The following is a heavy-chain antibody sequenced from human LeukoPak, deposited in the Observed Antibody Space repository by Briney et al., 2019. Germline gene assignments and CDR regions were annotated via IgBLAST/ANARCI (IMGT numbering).Heavy chain of an antibody. CDR1: GFTFSSYG. CDR2: IWYDGSNQ. Sequence: GGSLRLSCAASGFTFSSYGMHRVRQAPGKGLEWVSVIWYDGSNQDYADSVKGRFTISRDNSKNTLFLQMNSLRAEDTAVYYCARGSMIRGVAYSFDYWGQGILVTVSS. CDR3: ARGSMIRGVAYSFDY. V-gene: IGHV3-33*01. D-gene: IGHD3-10*01. J-gene: IGHJ4*02.